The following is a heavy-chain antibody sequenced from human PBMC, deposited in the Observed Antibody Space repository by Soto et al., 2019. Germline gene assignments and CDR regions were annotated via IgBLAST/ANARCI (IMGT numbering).Heavy chain of an antibody. CDR1: GFTFGDYA. Sequence: EVQLVESGGGLVQPGRSLRLSCTASGFTFGDYAMSWFRQAPGKGLEWVGFIRSKAYGGTTEYAASVKGRFTISRDDSKSIAYLQMTSLKTEDTAVYYCTRARPGSSWYGSGSYYYFDYWGQGTLVTVSS. CDR3: TRARPGSSWYGSGSYYYFDY. D-gene: IGHD3-10*01. J-gene: IGHJ4*02. V-gene: IGHV3-49*03. CDR2: IRSKAYGGTT.